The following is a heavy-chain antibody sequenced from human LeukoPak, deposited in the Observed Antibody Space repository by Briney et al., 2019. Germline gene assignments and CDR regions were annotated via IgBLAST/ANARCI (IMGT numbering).Heavy chain of an antibody. V-gene: IGHV3-23*01. D-gene: IGHD2-2*01. J-gene: IGHJ4*02. Sequence: PGGSLRLSCAASGFTFSSYAMSWVRQAPGKGLEWVSAISGSGGSTYYADSVKGRFTISRDNSKNTLYLQMNSLRAEDTAVYYCALLTDCSSTSCYALDYWGQGTLVTVSS. CDR3: ALLTDCSSTSCYALDY. CDR2: ISGSGGST. CDR1: GFTFSSYA.